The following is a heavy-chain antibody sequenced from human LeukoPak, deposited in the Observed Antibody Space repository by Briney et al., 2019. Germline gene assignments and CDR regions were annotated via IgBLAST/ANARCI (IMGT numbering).Heavy chain of an antibody. Sequence: GASVKVSCKASGYTFTSYGISWVRQAPGQGLEWMGWISAYNGNTNYAQKLQGRVTMTTDTSTSTAYMEPRSLRSDDTAVYYCARGLMVYAKSKDYFDYWGQGTLVTVSS. V-gene: IGHV1-18*01. J-gene: IGHJ4*02. CDR3: ARGLMVYAKSKDYFDY. CDR2: ISAYNGNT. D-gene: IGHD2-8*01. CDR1: GYTFTSYG.